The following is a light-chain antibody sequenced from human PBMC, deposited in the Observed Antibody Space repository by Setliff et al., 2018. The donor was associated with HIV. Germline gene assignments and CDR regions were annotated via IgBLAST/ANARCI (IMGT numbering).Light chain of an antibody. CDR3: TSYTTSSTLV. CDR2: EVS. Sequence: SVLTQPASASGSPGQSITISCTGTRSDVGGYNYVSWYQQHPGKAPKLMISEVSKRPSGVSNRFSGSKTGNTASLTISGLQAEDEADYYCTSYTTSSTLVFGGGTKVTVL. J-gene: IGLJ2*01. CDR1: RSDVGGYNY. V-gene: IGLV2-14*01.